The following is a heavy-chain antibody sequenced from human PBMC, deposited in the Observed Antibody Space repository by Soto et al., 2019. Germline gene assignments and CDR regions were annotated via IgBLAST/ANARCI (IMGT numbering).Heavy chain of an antibody. CDR2: IFHDGNT. V-gene: IGHV4-4*02. J-gene: IGHJ4*02. D-gene: IGHD6-13*01. Sequence: PSETLSLTCAVSGASIGSGGWWSWVRQPPGKGLEWIAEIFHDGNTNYSPSLKSRVTISVDKSQNQFSLNVYSVTAADTAVYYCARGRKQQLVLVYWGQGTMVTV. CDR1: GASIGSGGW. CDR3: ARGRKQQLVLVY.